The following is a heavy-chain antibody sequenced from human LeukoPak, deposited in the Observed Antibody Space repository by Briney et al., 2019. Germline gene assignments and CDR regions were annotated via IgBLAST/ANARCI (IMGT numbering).Heavy chain of an antibody. CDR1: GFTVSANF. CDR2: IYTGGST. CDR3: ARTPGTDYFDY. J-gene: IGHJ4*02. D-gene: IGHD1-1*01. Sequence: PGGSLILSCAASGFTVSANFMSWVRQAPGKGLEWVSVIYTGGSTYYADSVKGRFTISRDDSKNTLYLQVNSLRAEDTAVYFCARTPGTDYFDYWGQGTLVTVSS. V-gene: IGHV3-53*01.